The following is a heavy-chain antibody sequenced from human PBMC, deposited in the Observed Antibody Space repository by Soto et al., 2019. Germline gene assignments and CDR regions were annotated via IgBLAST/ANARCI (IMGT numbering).Heavy chain of an antibody. V-gene: IGHV1-69*08. Sequence: QVQLVQSGAEVKKPGSSVKVSCKASGGTFSRYSFTWVRQAPGHGLEWLGRILPVFGIASYAQKFQGRVTSTADKSTSTAYMELSSLRSEDTAVYSVAREDRDRETGLVPAAIDGMDVWGQGTTVTVSS. CDR2: ILPVFGIA. D-gene: IGHD2-2*01. J-gene: IGHJ6*02. CDR3: AREDRDRETGLVPAAIDGMDV. CDR1: GGTFSRYS.